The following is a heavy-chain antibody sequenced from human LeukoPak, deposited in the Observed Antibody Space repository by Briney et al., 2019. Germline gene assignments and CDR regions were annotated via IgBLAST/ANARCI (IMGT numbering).Heavy chain of an antibody. J-gene: IGHJ4*02. CDR2: ISGSGVNT. Sequence: GGSLRLSCAASGFTFSNYLMSWVRQAPGKGLEWVSIISGSGVNTYYADSVQGRFTISRDNSKNTLYLQMNSLRAEDTSVYYCAREYYDSSGSQGDYFDYWGQGTLVTVSS. CDR3: AREYYDSSGSQGDYFDY. D-gene: IGHD3-22*01. CDR1: GFTFSNYL. V-gene: IGHV3-23*01.